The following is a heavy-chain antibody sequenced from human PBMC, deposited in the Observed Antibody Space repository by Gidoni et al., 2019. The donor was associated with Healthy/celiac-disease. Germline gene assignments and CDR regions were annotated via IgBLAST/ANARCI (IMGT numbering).Heavy chain of an antibody. CDR1: GFTFGSYA. D-gene: IGHD3-22*01. CDR2: ISYDGSNK. Sequence: QVQLVASGGGVVQPGRTLRPSCAASGFTFGSYAMHWVRQAPGKGLEWVAVISYDGSNKYYADSVKGRFTISRDNSKNTLYLQMNSLRAEDTAVYYCARGMIVVVSSWFDPWGQGTLVTVSS. J-gene: IGHJ5*02. CDR3: ARGMIVVVSSWFDP. V-gene: IGHV3-30-3*01.